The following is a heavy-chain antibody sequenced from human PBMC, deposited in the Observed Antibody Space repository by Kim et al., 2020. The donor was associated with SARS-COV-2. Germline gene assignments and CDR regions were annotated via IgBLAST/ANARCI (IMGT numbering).Heavy chain of an antibody. CDR2: ISYDGSNK. V-gene: IGHV3-30*04. J-gene: IGHJ6*02. D-gene: IGHD3-9*01. CDR1: GFTFSSYA. CDR3: ARDPFSVSDFDWYPEDYYYGMDV. Sequence: GGSLRLSCAASGFTFSSYAMHWVRQAPGKGLEWVAVISYDGSNKYYADSVKGRFTISRDNSKNTLYLQMNSLRAEDTAVYYCARDPFSVSDFDWYPEDYYYGMDVWGQGTTVTVSS.